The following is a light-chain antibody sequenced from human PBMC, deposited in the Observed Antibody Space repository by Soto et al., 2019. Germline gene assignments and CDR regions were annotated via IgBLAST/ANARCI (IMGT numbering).Light chain of an antibody. CDR3: QQYGSFPIT. V-gene: IGKV3-20*01. CDR1: QSVSSSY. J-gene: IGKJ5*01. Sequence: EIVLTQSPGTLSLSPGERATLSCRASQSVSSSYLAWYQQKPGQAPRLLIYGASSRATGIPDRFSGSGSGTDFTLTISRLEPEDVAVYYCQQYGSFPITFGQGTRREIK. CDR2: GAS.